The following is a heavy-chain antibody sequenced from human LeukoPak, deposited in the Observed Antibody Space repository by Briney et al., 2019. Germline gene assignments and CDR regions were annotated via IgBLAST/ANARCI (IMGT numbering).Heavy chain of an antibody. V-gene: IGHV3-49*04. J-gene: IGHJ3*01. D-gene: IGHD4-17*01. CDR2: IRTKPYGGTP. CDR3: TRDLHGDDAFDV. CDR1: GFNFGDYA. Sequence: GGSLRLSCRTSGFNFGDYAMSWVRQAPGQGLEWVGFIRTKPYGGTPDYAASVKGRFTISVDDSKSIAYLRMNSLETEDTAVYYCTRDLHGDDAFDVWGQGTMVTVSS.